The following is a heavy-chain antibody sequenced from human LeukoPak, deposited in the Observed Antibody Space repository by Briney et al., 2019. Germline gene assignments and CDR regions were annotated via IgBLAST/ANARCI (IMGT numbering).Heavy chain of an antibody. CDR1: GGSISSSSYY. Sequence: PSETLSLTCTVSGGSISSSSYYWGWIRQPPGKGLEWIGSIYYSGSTYYNPSLKSRVTISVDTSKNQFSLKLSSVTAADTAIYYCARQGGYCSSTSCFPNYYYFYYYMDVWGKGTTVIVSS. J-gene: IGHJ6*03. D-gene: IGHD2-2*03. CDR2: IYYSGST. CDR3: ARQGGYCSSTSCFPNYYYFYYYMDV. V-gene: IGHV4-39*01.